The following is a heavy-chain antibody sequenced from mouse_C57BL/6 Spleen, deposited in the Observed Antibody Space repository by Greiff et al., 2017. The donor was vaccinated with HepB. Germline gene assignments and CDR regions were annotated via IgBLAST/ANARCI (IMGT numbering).Heavy chain of an antibody. D-gene: IGHD1-1*01. V-gene: IGHV1-76*01. CDR1: GYTFTDYY. J-gene: IGHJ1*03. CDR3: ARDGSSWGYFDV. Sequence: QVQLQQSGAELVRPGASVKLSCKASGYTFTDYYINWVKQRPGQGLEWIARIYPGSGNTYYNEKFKGKATLTAEKSSSTAYMQLSSLTSEDSAVYFCARDGSSWGYFDVWGTGTTVTVSS. CDR2: IYPGSGNT.